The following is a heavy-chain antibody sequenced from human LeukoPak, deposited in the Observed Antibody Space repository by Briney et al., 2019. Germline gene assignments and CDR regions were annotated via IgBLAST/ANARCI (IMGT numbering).Heavy chain of an antibody. Sequence: GASVKVSCKASGYTFISYGISWVRQAPGQGLEWMGWISAYDGNTNYAQKLQGRVTMTTDTSTSTAYMELRSLRSDDTAVYYCARAVTGYYTPYYFGYWGQGTLVTVSS. J-gene: IGHJ4*02. V-gene: IGHV1-18*01. D-gene: IGHD3/OR15-3a*01. CDR1: GYTFISYG. CDR2: ISAYDGNT. CDR3: ARAVTGYYTPYYFGY.